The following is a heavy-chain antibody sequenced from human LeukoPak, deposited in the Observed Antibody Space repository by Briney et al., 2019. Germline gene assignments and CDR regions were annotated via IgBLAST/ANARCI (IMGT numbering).Heavy chain of an antibody. CDR1: GFTFSSYG. V-gene: IGHV3-30*02. CDR2: IRYDGSNK. J-gene: IGHJ4*02. D-gene: IGHD5-24*01. Sequence: QSGGSLRLSCAASGFTFSSYGMHWVRQAPGKGLEWVAFIRYDGSNKYYADSVKGRFTISRDSSKNTMYLQMNSLRAEDTAVYYCATGATIPAGFDFWGQGTLVTVSS. CDR3: ATGATIPAGFDF.